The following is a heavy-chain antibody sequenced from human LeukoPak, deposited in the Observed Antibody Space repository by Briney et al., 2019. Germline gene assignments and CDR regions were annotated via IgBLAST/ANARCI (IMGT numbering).Heavy chain of an antibody. J-gene: IGHJ6*02. CDR2: INYNSGGT. V-gene: IGHV1-2*02. CDR1: GYTFSGYY. Sequence: ASVKVSCKASGYTFSGYYMHWVRQAPGQGLEWMGWINYNSGGTNYAQKFQGRVTMTRDTSISTAYMELSRLRSDDTAVYYCARSYGSSSWNNYYYYGMDVWGQGTTVTVSS. D-gene: IGHD6-13*01. CDR3: ARSYGSSSWNNYYYYGMDV.